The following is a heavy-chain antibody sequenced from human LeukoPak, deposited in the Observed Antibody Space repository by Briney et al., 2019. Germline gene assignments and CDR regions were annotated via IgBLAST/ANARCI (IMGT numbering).Heavy chain of an antibody. CDR3: ARDSSSGDYFDY. D-gene: IGHD6-6*01. Sequence: SETLSLTCTVSGGSISSYYRSWIRQPPGKGLEWIGYIYYSGSTNYNPSLKSRVTISVDTSKNQFSLKLSSVTAADTAVYYCARDSSSGDYFDYWGQGTLVTVSS. J-gene: IGHJ4*02. CDR1: GGSISSYY. CDR2: IYYSGST. V-gene: IGHV4-59*01.